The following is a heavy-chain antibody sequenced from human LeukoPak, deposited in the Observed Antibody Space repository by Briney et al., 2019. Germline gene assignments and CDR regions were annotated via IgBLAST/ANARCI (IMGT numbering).Heavy chain of an antibody. CDR3: ARALFPGSGNIRIDY. D-gene: IGHD3-10*01. CDR2: ISSTRSYT. CDR1: GXTFSDYY. V-gene: IGHV3-11*05. Sequence: GGSLRLSCAASGXTFSDYYVIWIRHAPRKGLEWVSYISSTRSYTNYADSVKGRFTISRDNAKNTLYLQMNSLRGEDTAVYYCARALFPGSGNIRIDYWGQGTLVTVSS. J-gene: IGHJ4*02.